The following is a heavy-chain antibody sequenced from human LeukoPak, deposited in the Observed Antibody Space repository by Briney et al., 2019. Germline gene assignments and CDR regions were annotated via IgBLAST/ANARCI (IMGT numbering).Heavy chain of an antibody. CDR3: ARNLGGDDYYFYGMDV. Sequence: SETLSLTGTASGGSLRGYSGTWFRQPPGRGLEWIGRIYTTGGTNSNPSLKSRLIMSVDTSTNQFSLKMRFVTAADTAVYYCARNLGGDDYYFYGMDVWGQGTTVTVSS. CDR2: IYTTGGT. V-gene: IGHV4-4*07. CDR1: GGSLRGYS. D-gene: IGHD2-21*02. J-gene: IGHJ6*02.